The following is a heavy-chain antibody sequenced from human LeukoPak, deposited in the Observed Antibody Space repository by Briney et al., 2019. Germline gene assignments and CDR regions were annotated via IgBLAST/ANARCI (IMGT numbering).Heavy chain of an antibody. CDR2: IYYSGST. Sequence: SETLSLTCTVSGGSISSYYWSWIRQPPGKGLEWIGYIYYSGSTNYNPSLKSRVTISVDTSKNQFSLKLSSVTAADTAVYYCARSPYSSSWYPPPWEWGQGTLVTVSS. CDR1: GGSISSYY. D-gene: IGHD6-13*01. J-gene: IGHJ4*02. V-gene: IGHV4-59*01. CDR3: ARSPYSSSWYPPPWE.